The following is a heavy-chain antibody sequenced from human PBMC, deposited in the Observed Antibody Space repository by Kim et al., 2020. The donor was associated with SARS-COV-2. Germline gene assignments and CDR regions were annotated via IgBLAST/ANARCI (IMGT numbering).Heavy chain of an antibody. D-gene: IGHD2-2*01. Sequence: SLKGRVTISVDPSKNQFSLKLSSVTAADTAVYYCAKLTLGYCSSTSCYDYWGQGTLVTVSS. CDR3: AKLTLGYCSSTSCYDY. J-gene: IGHJ4*02. V-gene: IGHV4-34*13.